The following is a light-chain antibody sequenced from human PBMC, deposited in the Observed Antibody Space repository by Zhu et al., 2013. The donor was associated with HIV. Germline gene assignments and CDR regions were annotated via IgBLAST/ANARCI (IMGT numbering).Light chain of an antibody. CDR2: QDS. Sequence: SYELTQPPSVSVAPGKTASITCGGNNIGTKSVHWYQQKPGQSPVLVIYQDSKRPSGIPERFSGSNSGNTATLTISGTQAMDEADYYCQAWDSSCWVFGGGTKLTVL. CDR3: QAWDSSCWV. J-gene: IGLJ3*02. V-gene: IGLV3-21*01. CDR1: NIGTKS.